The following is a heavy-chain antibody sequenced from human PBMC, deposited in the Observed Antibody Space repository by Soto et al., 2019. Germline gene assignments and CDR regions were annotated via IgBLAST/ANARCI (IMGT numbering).Heavy chain of an antibody. Sequence: DVHLVESGGGLVQPGGSLRLSCAVSGFTFSSNHLHWVRQGRGEGLEWVSGIGPAGDSYYSGSVKGRFIISRENAKNSFYLQMNNLRAEDTAVYFCARLNVGVGSNSFDYWGHGTLVTVSS. D-gene: IGHD1-26*01. J-gene: IGHJ4*01. CDR1: GFTFSSNH. CDR2: IGPAGDS. V-gene: IGHV3-13*01. CDR3: ARLNVGVGSNSFDY.